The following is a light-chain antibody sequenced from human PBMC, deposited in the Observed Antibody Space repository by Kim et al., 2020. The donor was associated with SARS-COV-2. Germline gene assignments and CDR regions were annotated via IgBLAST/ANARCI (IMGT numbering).Light chain of an antibody. CDR3: QMFDSSSDQYVV. Sequence: PGKTATSTAGGANTEVKSVHSYQQTPGPGHVLAIHYVSHRHAGIPERVSGPKSGNTATLTISLAEAVEEADYFCQMFDSSSDQYVVLGGGTQLTVL. CDR2: YVS. CDR1: NTEVKS. V-gene: IGLV3-21*04. J-gene: IGLJ2*01.